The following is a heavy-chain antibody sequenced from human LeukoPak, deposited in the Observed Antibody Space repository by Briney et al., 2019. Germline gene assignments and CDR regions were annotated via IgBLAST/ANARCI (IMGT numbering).Heavy chain of an antibody. CDR2: IYYDGSNK. CDR3: ARESEIIPSYYFDY. J-gene: IGHJ4*02. CDR1: GFTFSSYG. V-gene: IGHV3-33*01. Sequence: GGSLRLSCAAPGFTFSSYGMHWVRQAPGKGLEWVAVIYYDGSNKYYADSVKGRFTISRDNSKNTLYLQMNSLRAEDTAVYYCARESEIIPSYYFDYWGQGTLVSVSS. D-gene: IGHD3-10*01.